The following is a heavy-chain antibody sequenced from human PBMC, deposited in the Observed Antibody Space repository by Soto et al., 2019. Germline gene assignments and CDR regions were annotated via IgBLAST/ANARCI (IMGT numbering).Heavy chain of an antibody. J-gene: IGHJ4*02. CDR3: ARAEDPFWSGYPDYFDY. CDR1: GGSISSYY. D-gene: IGHD3-3*01. V-gene: IGHV4-59*01. CDR2: IYYSGST. Sequence: SETLSLTCTVSGGSISSYYWSWIRQPPGKGLEWIGYIYYSGSTNYNPSLKSRVTISVDTSKNQFSLKLSSVTAADTAVYYCARAEDPFWSGYPDYFDYWGQGTLVTVSS.